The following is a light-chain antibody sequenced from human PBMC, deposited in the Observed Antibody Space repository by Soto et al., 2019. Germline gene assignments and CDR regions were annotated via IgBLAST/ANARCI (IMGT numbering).Light chain of an antibody. CDR1: QTITTY. J-gene: IGKJ1*01. CDR3: QQSYSTPAT. Sequence: DIEMTQSPSSLSASIGDRVTISCRASQTITTYLNWYQQKPGKAPNLLIYAASSLQSGVPSRFSGSGSGTDFNLTISSLQPEDFATYYCQQSYSTPATFGQGTKLEIK. CDR2: AAS. V-gene: IGKV1-39*01.